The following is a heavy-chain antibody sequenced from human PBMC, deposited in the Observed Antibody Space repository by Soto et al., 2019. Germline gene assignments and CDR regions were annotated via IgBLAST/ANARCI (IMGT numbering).Heavy chain of an antibody. CDR2: ISYSGNT. CDR3: AGLGGSASSPIDY. J-gene: IGHJ4*02. D-gene: IGHD2-2*01. CDR1: GGSIISGY. V-gene: IGHV4-59*01. Sequence: SETLSLTCTVSGGSIISGYWSWIRQPPGKGLEWMCYISYSGNTNYNPSLKSRVTMSVDTPKNKFSLKLSSVTAADTAVYYCAGLGGSASSPIDYWGQGTMVTVSS.